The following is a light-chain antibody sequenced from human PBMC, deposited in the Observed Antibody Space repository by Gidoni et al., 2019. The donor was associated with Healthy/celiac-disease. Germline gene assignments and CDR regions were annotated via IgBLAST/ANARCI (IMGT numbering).Light chain of an antibody. Sequence: EIVMTQSPATLSVSPGERATLSCRASQGVSSNLAWYQQKPGQAPRLLISGASTRATGIPARFSGSGSGTEFTLTISGLQSEDFAVYHCQQFNNWPRTFGQGTKVEIK. CDR2: GAS. CDR1: QGVSSN. V-gene: IGKV3-15*01. CDR3: QQFNNWPRT. J-gene: IGKJ1*01.